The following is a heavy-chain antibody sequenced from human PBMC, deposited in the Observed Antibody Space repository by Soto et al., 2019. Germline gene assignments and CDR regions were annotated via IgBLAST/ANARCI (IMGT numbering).Heavy chain of an antibody. V-gene: IGHV4-31*03. J-gene: IGHJ4*02. CDR3: ASTYCSGGSCYPHFDY. D-gene: IGHD2-15*01. CDR1: GGSISSGGYY. Sequence: SETLSLTCTVSGGSISSGGYYWSWIRQHPGKGLEWIGYIYYSGSTYYNPSLKSRVTISVDTSNNQFSLKLSSVTAADTALYYCASTYCSGGSCYPHFDYWGQGTLVTVSS. CDR2: IYYSGST.